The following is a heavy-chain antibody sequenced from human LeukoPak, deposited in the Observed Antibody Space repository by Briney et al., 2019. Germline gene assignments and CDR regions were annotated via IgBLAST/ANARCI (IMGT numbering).Heavy chain of an antibody. D-gene: IGHD4-23*01. CDR3: ARVSRTVVTHKAAAFDI. J-gene: IGHJ3*02. CDR1: GYTFTSYY. CDR2: INPSGGST. Sequence: ASVKVSCKASGYTFTSYYVHWVRQAPGQGLEWMGIINPSGGSTSYAQKFQGRVTMTRDTSTSTVYMELSSLRSEDTAVYYCARVSRTVVTHKAAAFDIWGQGTMVTVSS. V-gene: IGHV1-46*01.